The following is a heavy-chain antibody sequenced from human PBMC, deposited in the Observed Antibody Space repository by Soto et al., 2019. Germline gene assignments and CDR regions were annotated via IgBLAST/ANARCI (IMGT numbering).Heavy chain of an antibody. Sequence: GGSLRLSCAASGFTVSSNYMSWVRQAPGKGLEWVSVIYSGGSTYYADSVKGRFTISRDNSKNTLYLQMNSLRAEDTAVYYCARDPRELRDFQHWGQGTLVTVSS. D-gene: IGHD1-26*01. CDR1: GFTVSSNY. V-gene: IGHV3-53*01. J-gene: IGHJ1*01. CDR3: ARDPRELRDFQH. CDR2: IYSGGST.